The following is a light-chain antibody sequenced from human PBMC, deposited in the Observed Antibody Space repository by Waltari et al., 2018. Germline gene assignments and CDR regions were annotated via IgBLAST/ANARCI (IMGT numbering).Light chain of an antibody. Sequence: QSVLTQPPSVSEAPGQRVTISCSGSNSNIGNNAVSWYQQLPGKASKVLIYYNYLQPSGVSDRFFGSRSGTSAPLAIIGVQAEDEGDYYCATWDESLNNWVFGGGTKVTVL. CDR2: YNY. CDR3: ATWDESLNNWV. CDR1: NSNIGNNA. J-gene: IGLJ3*02. V-gene: IGLV1-36*01.